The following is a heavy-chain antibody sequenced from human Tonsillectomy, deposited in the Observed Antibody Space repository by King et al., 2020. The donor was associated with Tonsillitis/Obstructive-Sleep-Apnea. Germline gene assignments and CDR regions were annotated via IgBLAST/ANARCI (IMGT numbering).Heavy chain of an antibody. Sequence: VQLQESGPGLVKPSETLSLTCTVSGGSISSYYWSWIRQPPGKGLEWIGYIYYSGSTNYNPSLKSRVTISVDMSKNQFSLKLSSVTAADTAVYYCARWYSSGWIGKWFDLWGQGTLVTVSS. V-gene: IGHV4-59*01. D-gene: IGHD6-19*01. CDR2: IYYSGST. J-gene: IGHJ5*02. CDR3: ARWYSSGWIGKWFDL. CDR1: GGSISSYY.